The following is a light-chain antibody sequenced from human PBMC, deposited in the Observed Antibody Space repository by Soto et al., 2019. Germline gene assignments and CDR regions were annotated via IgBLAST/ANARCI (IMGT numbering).Light chain of an antibody. CDR3: SSYGGNTSFLI. CDR2: EVS. J-gene: IGLJ2*01. CDR1: SSDVGGHKY. V-gene: IGLV2-8*01. Sequence: QSALTQPPSASGSLGSSVTISCTGTSSDVGGHKYVSWYQHHPGKAPKLILFEVSQRPSGVPHRFSGSKSGNTASLTVSGLQAEDEADYYCSSYGGNTSFLIFGGGTKVTVL.